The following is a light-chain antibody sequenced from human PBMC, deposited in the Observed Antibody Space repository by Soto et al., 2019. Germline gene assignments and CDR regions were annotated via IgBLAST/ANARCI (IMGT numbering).Light chain of an antibody. CDR1: QSVLYSSNNKNY. CDR3: KHYYSAPLT. CDR2: WAS. Sequence: DIVMTQSPDSLAVSLGERATINCKSSQSVLYSSNNKNYLAWYQQKPGQPPKLLIYWASTRESGVPARFSGSGSGTDFTLTISSLQAEDVAVYYCKHYYSAPLTFGGGTKVEIK. J-gene: IGKJ4*01. V-gene: IGKV4-1*01.